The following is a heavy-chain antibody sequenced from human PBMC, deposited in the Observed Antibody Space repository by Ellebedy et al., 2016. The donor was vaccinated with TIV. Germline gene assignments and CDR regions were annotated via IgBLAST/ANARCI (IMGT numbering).Heavy chain of an antibody. V-gene: IGHV3-53*01. CDR2: TYAGGTT. D-gene: IGHD2-21*02. CDR1: GFSITSNY. J-gene: IGHJ5*02. Sequence: PGGSLRLSCTASGFSITSNYMTWVRQTPGKGLEWVSVTYAGGTTYYAGPVEGRFTISRDTSKNTLYLQMNSLKVEDKAVYYCARDQGANCGDDCFSGWFDPWGQGTLVTVSS. CDR3: ARDQGANCGDDCFSGWFDP.